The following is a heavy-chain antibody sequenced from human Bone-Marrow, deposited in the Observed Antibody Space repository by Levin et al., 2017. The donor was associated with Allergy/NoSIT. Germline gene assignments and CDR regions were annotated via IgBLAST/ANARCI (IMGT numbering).Heavy chain of an antibody. CDR2: ISWNSGSI. CDR1: GFTFDDYA. J-gene: IGHJ4*02. D-gene: IGHD1-26*01. CDR3: AKDRNRSGSYYGN. Sequence: GGSLRLSCAASGFTFDDYAMHWVRQAPGKGLEWVSGISWNSGSIGYADSVKGRFTISRDNAKNSLYLQMNSLRAEDTALYYCAKDRNRSGSYYGNWGQGTLVTVSS. V-gene: IGHV3-9*01.